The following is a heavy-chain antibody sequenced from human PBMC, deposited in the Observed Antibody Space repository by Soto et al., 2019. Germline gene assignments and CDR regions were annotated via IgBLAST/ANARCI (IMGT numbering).Heavy chain of an antibody. CDR1: GYTFTGYY. Sequence: QVQLVQSGAEVKKPGASVKVSCKASGYTFTGYYMHWVRQSPGQGLEWMGCINPNSGGTNYAQKFQGRVTMTRDTSISTAYMELSRLRSDDTAVYYCARVRDAGYSYGPNFDYWGQGTLVTVSS. V-gene: IGHV1-2*02. CDR2: INPNSGGT. CDR3: ARVRDAGYSYGPNFDY. J-gene: IGHJ4*02. D-gene: IGHD5-18*01.